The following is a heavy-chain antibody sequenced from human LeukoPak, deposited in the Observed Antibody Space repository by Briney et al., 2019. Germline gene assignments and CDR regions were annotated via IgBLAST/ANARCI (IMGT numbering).Heavy chain of an antibody. CDR1: GFTFSRFW. D-gene: IGHD5-12*01. CDR3: ARDGTYTDYDPDFDI. V-gene: IGHV3-7*04. CDR2: IKQDGSEK. Sequence: GGSLRLSCAASGFTFSRFWMSWVRQAPGKGLEWVANIKQDGSEKYYVDSVKGRFTISRGNAKNSLYLQMNSLRAEDTAVFYCARDGTYTDYDPDFDIWGQGTLVTVSS. J-gene: IGHJ4*02.